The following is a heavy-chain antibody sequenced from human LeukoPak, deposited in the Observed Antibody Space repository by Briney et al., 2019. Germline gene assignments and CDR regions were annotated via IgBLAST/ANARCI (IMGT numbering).Heavy chain of an antibody. CDR3: AKDGPYYDGSGVDY. Sequence: PGGSLRLSCAASGFTFSSYGMHWVRQAPGKGLEWVAIISYDGSNKYYAESVKGRFTISRDNSKNTLYLQMNSLRAEDTAVYYCAKDGPYYDGSGVDYWGQGTLVTVSS. D-gene: IGHD3-22*01. J-gene: IGHJ4*02. CDR2: ISYDGSNK. V-gene: IGHV3-30*18. CDR1: GFTFSSYG.